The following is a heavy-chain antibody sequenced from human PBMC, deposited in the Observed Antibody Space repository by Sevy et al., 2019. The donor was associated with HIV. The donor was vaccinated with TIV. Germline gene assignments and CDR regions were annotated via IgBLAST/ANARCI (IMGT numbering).Heavy chain of an antibody. Sequence: GGSLRLSCAVSGFTFDDYAMHWVRQAPGKGLEWVSGISWNSGSIGYADSVKGRFTISRDNAKNSLYLQMNSLRAEDTALYYCAKDIKYSSYFDYWGQGTLVTVSS. CDR2: ISWNSGSI. CDR3: AKDIKYSSYFDY. J-gene: IGHJ4*02. CDR1: GFTFDDYA. V-gene: IGHV3-9*01. D-gene: IGHD4-4*01.